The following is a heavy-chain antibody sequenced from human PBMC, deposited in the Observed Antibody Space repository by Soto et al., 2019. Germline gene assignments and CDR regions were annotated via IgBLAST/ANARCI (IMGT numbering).Heavy chain of an antibody. D-gene: IGHD6-19*01. V-gene: IGHV4-38-2*01. J-gene: IGHJ4*02. CDR3: SRTGFRTGWCFVH. CDR2: TYHTGTS. CDR1: GYSINNGYY. Sequence: PSENLSLTCAVSGYSINNGYYWGWIRQPPGKGLEWIATTYHTGTSHYNPSLKSRFTISVDASNNQFSLKVTSVTAADTGVYYCSRTGFRTGWCFVHWGQGALVTVSS.